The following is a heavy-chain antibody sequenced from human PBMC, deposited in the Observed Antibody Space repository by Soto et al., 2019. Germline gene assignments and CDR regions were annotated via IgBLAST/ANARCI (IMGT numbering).Heavy chain of an antibody. D-gene: IGHD3-3*01. V-gene: IGHV4-30-2*01. J-gene: IGHJ4*02. CDR3: ARAADFWSGYSNFDY. Sequence: SETLSLTCAVSGGSISSGGYSWSWIRQPPGKGLEWIGYIYHSGSTYYNPSLKSRVTISVDRSKNQFSLKLSSVTAADTAVYYCARAADFWSGYSNFDYWGQGTLVTVSS. CDR1: GGSISSGGYS. CDR2: IYHSGST.